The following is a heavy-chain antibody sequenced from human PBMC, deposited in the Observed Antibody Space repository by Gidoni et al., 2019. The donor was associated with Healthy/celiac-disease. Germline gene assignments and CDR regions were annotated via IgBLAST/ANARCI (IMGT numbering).Heavy chain of an antibody. CDR3: ARAVRGDYYDSSGYYLDY. J-gene: IGHJ4*02. CDR1: GGSISSYY. V-gene: IGHV4-59*01. Sequence: QVQLQESGPGLVKPSETLSLTCTVSGGSISSYYWSWIRQPPGKGLQWIGYIYYSGSTNYNPSLKSRVTISVDTSKNQFSLKLSSVTAADTAVYYCARAVRGDYYDSSGYYLDYWGQGTLVTVSS. D-gene: IGHD3-22*01. CDR2: IYYSGST.